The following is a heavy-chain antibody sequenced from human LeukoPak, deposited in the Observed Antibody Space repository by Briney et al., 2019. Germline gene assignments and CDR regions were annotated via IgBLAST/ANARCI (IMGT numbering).Heavy chain of an antibody. Sequence: GGSLRLSCAAAGFTFSSYRMNWVRQAPGKGLEWVSYISSSSSTIYYADSVKGRFTISRDNAKNSLYLQMNSLRAEDTAVYYCAGVLRSYYFDYWGQGTLVTVSS. CDR2: ISSSSSTI. D-gene: IGHD4-17*01. J-gene: IGHJ4*02. V-gene: IGHV3-48*01. CDR1: GFTFSSYR. CDR3: AGVLRSYYFDY.